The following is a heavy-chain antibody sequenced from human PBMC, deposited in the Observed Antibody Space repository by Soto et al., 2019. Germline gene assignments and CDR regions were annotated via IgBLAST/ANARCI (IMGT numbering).Heavy chain of an antibody. D-gene: IGHD1-7*01. J-gene: IGHJ4*02. CDR3: ARGRTRALDY. Sequence: QIQLVQSGAEVKKPGASVKVSCKASGYIFTSQGISWVPQAPGQVLAWMGSISTYHGNPNYAQTHQGRVTITTHTSTTPAFLELRSITSDSTAVYYCARGRTRALDYWGQGTPVIVSS. CDR1: GYIFTSQG. CDR2: ISTYHGNP. V-gene: IGHV1-18*01.